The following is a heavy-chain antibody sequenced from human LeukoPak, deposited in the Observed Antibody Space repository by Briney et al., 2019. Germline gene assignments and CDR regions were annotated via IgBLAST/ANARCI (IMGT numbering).Heavy chain of an antibody. D-gene: IGHD2/OR15-2a*01. Sequence: GGSLRLSCEASGFPLSTYSMNWVRQAPGKGLEWVSFITSSGSDTYYADSVKGRFTISRDNAKNSLYLQMNSLRAEDTALYYCARDFYLAQYDYWGQGTLVTVSS. CDR1: GFPLSTYS. CDR2: ITSSGSDT. CDR3: ARDFYLAQYDY. J-gene: IGHJ4*02. V-gene: IGHV3-21*05.